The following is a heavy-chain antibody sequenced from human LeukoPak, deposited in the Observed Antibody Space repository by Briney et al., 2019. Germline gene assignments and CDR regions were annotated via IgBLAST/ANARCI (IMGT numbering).Heavy chain of an antibody. Sequence: GGSLSLSCAASGFTFSDYARHWVRQAPGKGLEWVAVISKDGSDKYYPGPVRGRFTISRDNTKNTIYLQMDSLRAEDTAIYYCARDYWWNYDYWGQGTLVTVSS. CDR2: ISKDGSDK. CDR1: GFTFSDYA. V-gene: IGHV3-30-3*01. D-gene: IGHD1-7*01. CDR3: ARDYWWNYDY. J-gene: IGHJ4*02.